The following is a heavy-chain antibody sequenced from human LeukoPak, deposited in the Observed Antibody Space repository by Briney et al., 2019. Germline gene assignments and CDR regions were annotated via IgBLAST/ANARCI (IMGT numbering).Heavy chain of an antibody. CDR1: GYTFTSYD. D-gene: IGHD2-2*01. J-gene: IGHJ4*02. CDR3: ARGRALPTATVAE. CDR2: MNPVSGNT. V-gene: IGHV1-8*01. Sequence: ASVNVSCTAFGYTFTSYDLDWVRQAAGQGLEWMGWMNPVSGNTGYAQKFQGRISMTRDASISTAYMELDSLRPDDTAVYYCARGRALPTATVAEWGQGTLVTVSS.